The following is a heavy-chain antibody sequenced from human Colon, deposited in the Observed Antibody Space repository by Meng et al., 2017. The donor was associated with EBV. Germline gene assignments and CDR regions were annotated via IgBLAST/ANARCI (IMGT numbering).Heavy chain of an antibody. V-gene: IGHV4-31*03. CDR3: ARVGQWLPIDY. D-gene: IGHD6-19*01. J-gene: IGHJ4*02. CDR1: GGSISSGGYY. CDR2: IYHSGST. Sequence: QVQLQESGPGLVKPSXXXXXTCTVSGGSISSGGYYWSWIRQHPGKGLEWIGEIYHSGSTNYNPSLKSRVTISVDKSKNQFSLNLSSVTAADTAVYYCARVGQWLPIDYWGQGTLVTVSS.